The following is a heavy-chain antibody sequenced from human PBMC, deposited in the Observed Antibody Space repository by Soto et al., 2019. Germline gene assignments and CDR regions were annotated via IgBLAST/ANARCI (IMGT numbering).Heavy chain of an antibody. V-gene: IGHV3-30-3*01. D-gene: IGHD3-22*01. CDR2: ISYDGSNK. CDR3: ARALLEYYYDSSGYYGGDYYYYGMDV. CDR1: GFTFSSYA. J-gene: IGHJ6*02. Sequence: GGSLRLSCAASGFTFSSYAMHWVRQAPGKGLEWVAVISYDGSNKYYADSVKGRFTISRDNSKNTLYLQMNSLRAEDTAVYYCARALLEYYYDSSGYYGGDYYYYGMDVWGQGTTVTVSS.